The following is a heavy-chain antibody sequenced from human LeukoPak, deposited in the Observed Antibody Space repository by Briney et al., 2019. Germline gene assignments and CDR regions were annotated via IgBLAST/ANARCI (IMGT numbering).Heavy chain of an antibody. D-gene: IGHD4/OR15-4a*01. J-gene: IGHJ4*02. CDR1: GFTVNSNS. CDR2: IYSDNT. V-gene: IGHV3-53*01. Sequence: PGGSLRCSCTGSGFTVNSNSMSWVRHAPGQGLVWVSFIYSDNTHYSHSVKGRFTISRDNSKNTLYLQMSSLRAEDTAVYYCARRAGAYSHPYDYWGQGTLVTVSS. CDR3: ARRAGAYSHPYDY.